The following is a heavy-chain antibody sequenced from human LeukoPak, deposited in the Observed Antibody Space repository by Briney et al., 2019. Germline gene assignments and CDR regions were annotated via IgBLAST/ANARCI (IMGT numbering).Heavy chain of an antibody. Sequence: PGGSLRLSCAASGFTFSSYAIHWVRQAPGKGLEYVSAISIGGNTFYADSVKGRFTISRDNSKNTLYLQMSSLRVEDTAAYYCARIVQWPKGFDHWGQGTLVTVSS. CDR2: ISIGGNT. CDR3: ARIVQWPKGFDH. V-gene: IGHV3-23*01. J-gene: IGHJ4*02. D-gene: IGHD6-19*01. CDR1: GFTFSSYA.